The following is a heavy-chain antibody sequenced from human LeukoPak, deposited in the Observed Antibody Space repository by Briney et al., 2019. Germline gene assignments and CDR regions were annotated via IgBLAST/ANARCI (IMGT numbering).Heavy chain of an antibody. Sequence: TGGSLRLSCAASGFTVSSNYMGWVRQAPGKGLEWVSAISGSGGSTYYADSVKGRFTISRDNSKNTLYLQMSSLRAEDTAVYYCAKDLIPYCGGDCYPYYFDYWGQGTLVTVSS. CDR1: GFTVSSNY. V-gene: IGHV3-23*01. D-gene: IGHD2-21*02. J-gene: IGHJ4*02. CDR2: ISGSGGST. CDR3: AKDLIPYCGGDCYPYYFDY.